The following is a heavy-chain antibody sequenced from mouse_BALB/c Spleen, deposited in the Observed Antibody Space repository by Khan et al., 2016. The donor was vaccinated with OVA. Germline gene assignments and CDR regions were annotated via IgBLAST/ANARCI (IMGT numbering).Heavy chain of an antibody. CDR3: ARQHNYHYDMMDY. D-gene: IGHD2-4*01. CDR2: IRSDGST. V-gene: IGHV2-6-1*01. CDR1: GFSLTNYG. Sequence: VQLQESGPGLVAPSQSLSITCTISGFSLTNYGVHWVRQPPGKGLEWLVVIRSDGSTTYNSALKSRLTITKTNSKIQVFLKRNSLQASDTDMCVSARQHNYHYDMMDYWGQGTSVTVSA. J-gene: IGHJ4*01.